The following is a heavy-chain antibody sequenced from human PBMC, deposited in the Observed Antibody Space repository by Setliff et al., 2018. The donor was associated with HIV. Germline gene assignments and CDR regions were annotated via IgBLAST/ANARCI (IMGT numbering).Heavy chain of an antibody. CDR2: IYYSGST. CDR3: ASTGYSSGWSFDY. Sequence: KTSETLSLTCAVSGGSISSSNYYWVWIRQPPGKELEWIGSIYYSGSTYYNPSLKSRVTISVDTSKNQFSLKLSSVTAADTAVYYCASTGYSSGWSFDYWGQGTLVTVSS. CDR1: GGSISSSNYY. V-gene: IGHV4-39*07. D-gene: IGHD6-19*01. J-gene: IGHJ4*02.